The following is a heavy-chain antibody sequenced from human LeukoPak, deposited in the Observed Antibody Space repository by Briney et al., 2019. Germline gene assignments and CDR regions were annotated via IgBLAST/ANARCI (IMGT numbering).Heavy chain of an antibody. J-gene: IGHJ4*02. CDR2: ISSSSSYI. CDR1: GFTFSSYS. Sequence: GGSLRLSCAASGFTFSSYSMNWVRQAPGKGLEWVSSISSSSSYIYYADSVKGRFTISRDSAKNSLYLQMNSLRAEDTAVYYCARGLIVAAGYFDYWGQGTLVTVSS. D-gene: IGHD6-13*01. CDR3: ARGLIVAAGYFDY. V-gene: IGHV3-21*01.